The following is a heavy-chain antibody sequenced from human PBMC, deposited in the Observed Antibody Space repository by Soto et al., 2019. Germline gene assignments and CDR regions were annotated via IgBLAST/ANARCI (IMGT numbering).Heavy chain of an antibody. CDR1: GGSISSSSYY. V-gene: IGHV4-39*01. CDR3: ARHPTHYYDSSGYSTAFDY. J-gene: IGHJ4*02. D-gene: IGHD3-22*01. CDR2: IYYSGST. Sequence: SETLSLTCTVSGGSISSSSYYWGWIRQPPGKGLEWIGSIYYSGSTYYNPSLKSRVTISVDTSKNQFSLKLSSVTAADTAVYYCARHPTHYYDSSGYSTAFDYWGQGTLVTVSS.